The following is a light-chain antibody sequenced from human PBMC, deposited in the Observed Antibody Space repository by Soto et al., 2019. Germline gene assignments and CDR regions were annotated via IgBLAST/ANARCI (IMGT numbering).Light chain of an antibody. J-gene: IGKJ5*01. Sequence: EFVVRKSASTLSVYPWERATLSCRASQSVSTNLAWYQQKPGQAPRLLIYGASTRATGIPARFSGSGSGTEFTLTISSLQSEDFAVYYCQQFHNWPPITFGQGTRLEIK. CDR2: GAS. CDR3: QQFHNWPPIT. V-gene: IGKV3-15*01. CDR1: QSVSTN.